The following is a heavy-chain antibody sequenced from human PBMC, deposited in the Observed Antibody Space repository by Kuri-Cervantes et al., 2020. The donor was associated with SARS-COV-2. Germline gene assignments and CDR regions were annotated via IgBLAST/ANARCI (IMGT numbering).Heavy chain of an antibody. CDR3: ARADDRVV. CDR2: MRPNSGNT. D-gene: IGHD3-10*01. Sequence: ASVKVSCKASGDTFSAYAITWVRQAPGQGPEWMGYMRPNSGNTGYAQKFQGRVTMTRNTFTSTAYMELSRLTSEDTAVYYCARADDRVVWGQGTTVTVSS. V-gene: IGHV1-8*02. J-gene: IGHJ6*02. CDR1: GDTFSAYA.